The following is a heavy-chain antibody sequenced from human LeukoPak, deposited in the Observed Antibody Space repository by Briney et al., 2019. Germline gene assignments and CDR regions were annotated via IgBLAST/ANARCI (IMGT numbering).Heavy chain of an antibody. D-gene: IGHD1-1*01. CDR3: ARGPPRGKYYYMDV. Sequence: PGGSLRLSCAAFGFTFSSFDMHWVRQPTGQGLEWVSTIGTASDTYYPGSVEGRFTLSRDNAKNSLYLQMNSLTAGDTAVYYCARGPPRGKYYYMDVWGKGTTVIVSS. J-gene: IGHJ6*03. V-gene: IGHV3-13*01. CDR2: IGTASDT. CDR1: GFTFSSFD.